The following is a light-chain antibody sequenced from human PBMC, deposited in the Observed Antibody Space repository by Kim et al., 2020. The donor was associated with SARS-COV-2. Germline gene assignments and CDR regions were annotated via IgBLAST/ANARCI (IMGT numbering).Light chain of an antibody. J-gene: IGKJ2*01. CDR1: QTVDTS. V-gene: IGKV1-39*01. CDR3: QQTYRIPYT. Sequence: SASVGDRVIIICQTNQTVDTSLYWYRQKPGKAPEALIFSTSSLHVGVPSRSSGSRSGPDFTLTISPLQPEDFATYYCQQTYRIPYTFGQGTKLEI. CDR2: STS.